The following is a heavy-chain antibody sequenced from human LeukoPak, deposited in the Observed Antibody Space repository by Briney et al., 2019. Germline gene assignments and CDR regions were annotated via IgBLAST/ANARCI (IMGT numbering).Heavy chain of an antibody. CDR1: GFTFSSYS. Sequence: AGGSLRLSCAASGFTFSSYSMNWVRQAPGKGLEWVSSISSSSSYIYYADSVKGRFTISRDNAKNSLYLQMNSLRAEDTAVYYCARAGFYCSSTSCYADAFDIWGQGTMVTVSS. D-gene: IGHD2-2*01. V-gene: IGHV3-21*01. J-gene: IGHJ3*02. CDR2: ISSSSSYI. CDR3: ARAGFYCSSTSCYADAFDI.